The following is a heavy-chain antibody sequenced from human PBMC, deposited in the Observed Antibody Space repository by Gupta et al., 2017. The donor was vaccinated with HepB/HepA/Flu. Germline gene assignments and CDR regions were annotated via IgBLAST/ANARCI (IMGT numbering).Heavy chain of an antibody. Sequence: QVQLQESGPRLVKPSDTLSLTCTVSSGAINNYYWTWIRQPPGKGLEWMGYVYHTGTTNYNPALKTRLTRSIDASENQVSLQLTSAAPADTAVDYCATLYIDYRGKNYYSGMDGGGQGTAVTV. J-gene: IGHJ6*02. CDR3: ATLYIDYRGKNYYSGMDG. CDR2: VYHTGTT. CDR1: SGAINNYY. V-gene: IGHV4-59*07. D-gene: IGHD4-23*01.